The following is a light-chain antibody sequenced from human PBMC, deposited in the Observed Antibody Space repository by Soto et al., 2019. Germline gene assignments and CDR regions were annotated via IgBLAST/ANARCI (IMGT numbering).Light chain of an antibody. CDR3: SSYEGSNNCHL. Sequence: QSVLTQPPSASGSPGQSVTISCTGTSSDIGVYNYVSWYQQHPGKAPKLMIYEVSKRPSGVPDRFSGSKSGNTASLTVSGLQDEDEADYYCSSYEGSNNCHLFGSGKKLTV. CDR2: EVS. J-gene: IGLJ1*01. V-gene: IGLV2-8*01. CDR1: SSDIGVYNY.